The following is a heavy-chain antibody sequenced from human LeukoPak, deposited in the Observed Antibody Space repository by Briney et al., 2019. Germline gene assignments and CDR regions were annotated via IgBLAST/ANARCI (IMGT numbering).Heavy chain of an antibody. CDR3: AKGLYYYDSRAFDI. CDR2: ISDSGGST. Sequence: GGSLRLSCAASGFTFSNYAMSWVRQAPGKGLEWVSSISDSGGSTYYADSVKGRFTISRDNSKNTLYLQMNSLRAEDTAVYYCAKGLYYYDSRAFDIWGQGTMVTVSS. J-gene: IGHJ3*02. D-gene: IGHD3-22*01. V-gene: IGHV3-23*01. CDR1: GFTFSNYA.